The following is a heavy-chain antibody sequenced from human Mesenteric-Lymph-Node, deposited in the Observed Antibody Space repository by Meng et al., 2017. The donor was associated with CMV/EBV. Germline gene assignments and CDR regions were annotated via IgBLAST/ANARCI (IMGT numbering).Heavy chain of an antibody. J-gene: IGHJ4*02. V-gene: IGHV3-21*01. Sequence: GGSLRLSWAASGFTFSSYSMNWVRQAPGKGLEWVSSISSSSSYIYYADSVKGRFTISRDNAKNSLYLQMNSLRAEDTAVYYCAREGSSSRGELDYWGQGTLVTVSS. CDR2: ISSSSSYI. CDR1: GFTFSSYS. CDR3: AREGSSSRGELDY. D-gene: IGHD6-6*01.